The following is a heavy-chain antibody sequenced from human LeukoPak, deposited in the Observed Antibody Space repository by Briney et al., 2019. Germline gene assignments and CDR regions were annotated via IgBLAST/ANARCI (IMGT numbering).Heavy chain of an antibody. CDR3: ARRIVGPSSGGDY. D-gene: IGHD1-26*01. V-gene: IGHV3-23*01. CDR2: ISGSGTNT. J-gene: IGHJ4*02. CDR1: GFTFSSYA. Sequence: PGGSLRLSCAASGFTFSSYAMSWVRQAPGKGLEWVSVISGSGTNTYYADSVKGRFTISRDNSKNSLYLQMNSLRVEDTAVYYCARRIVGPSSGGDYWGQGTPVTVSS.